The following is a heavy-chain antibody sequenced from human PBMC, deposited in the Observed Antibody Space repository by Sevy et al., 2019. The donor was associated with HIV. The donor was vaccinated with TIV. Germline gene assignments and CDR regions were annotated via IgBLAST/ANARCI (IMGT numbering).Heavy chain of an antibody. D-gene: IGHD6-19*01. Sequence: SETLSLTRTVSGGSISSYYWSWIRQPPGKGLEWIGYIYYSGSTNYNPSLKSRVTISVDTSKNQFSLKLSSVTAADTAVYYCARYQSYSSGWYGWFDPWGQGTLVTVSS. J-gene: IGHJ5*02. CDR1: GGSISSYY. CDR3: ARYQSYSSGWYGWFDP. V-gene: IGHV4-59*01. CDR2: IYYSGST.